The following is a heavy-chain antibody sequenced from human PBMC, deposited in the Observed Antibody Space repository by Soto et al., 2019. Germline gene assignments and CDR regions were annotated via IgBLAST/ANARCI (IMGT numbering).Heavy chain of an antibody. CDR1: GFTFSSYS. V-gene: IGHV3-21*01. CDR3: ASAVRSTIFGVDYGMDV. Sequence: EVQLVESGGGLVKPGGSLRLSCAASGFTFSSYSMNWVRQAPGKGLEWVSSIISSSSYIYYADSVKGRFTISRDNAKNSLYLQMNSLRAEDTAVYYCASAVRSTIFGVDYGMDVWGQGTTVTVSS. CDR2: IISSSSYI. D-gene: IGHD3-3*01. J-gene: IGHJ6*02.